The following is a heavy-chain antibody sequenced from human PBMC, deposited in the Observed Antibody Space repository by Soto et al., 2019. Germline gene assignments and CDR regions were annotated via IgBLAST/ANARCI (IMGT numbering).Heavy chain of an antibody. V-gene: IGHV1-18*01. CDR3: ARGGGYYGSGTYPFEY. D-gene: IGHD3-10*01. J-gene: IGHJ4*02. CDR1: GYTFSNYG. Sequence: QVQLVQSGAEVKKPGASVKVSCKTSGYTFSNYGIAWVRQAPGQGLEWMGWISVYNYNTNYAQKLQGRVTMTRDITTSTAYMELRSLISDDTAVYYCARGGGYYGSGTYPFEYGGQGTLVTVSS. CDR2: ISVYNYNT.